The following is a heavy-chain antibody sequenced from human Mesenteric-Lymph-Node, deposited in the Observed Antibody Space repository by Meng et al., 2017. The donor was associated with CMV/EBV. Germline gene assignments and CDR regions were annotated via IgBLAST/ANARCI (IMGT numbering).Heavy chain of an antibody. V-gene: IGHV3-15*01. J-gene: IGHJ3*02. Sequence: SCAASGFTFSNAWMSWVRQAPGKGLEWVGRIKSKTDGGTTDYAAPVKGRFTISRDDSKNTLYLQMNSLKTEDTAVYYCTSSYYYDSSGYYHDAFDIWGQGTMVTVSS. CDR2: IKSKTDGGTT. D-gene: IGHD3-22*01. CDR3: TSSYYYDSSGYYHDAFDI. CDR1: GFTFSNAW.